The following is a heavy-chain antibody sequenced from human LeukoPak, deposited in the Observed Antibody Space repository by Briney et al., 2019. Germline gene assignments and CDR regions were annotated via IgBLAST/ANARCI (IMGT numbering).Heavy chain of an antibody. Sequence: ASVKVSCKASGYTFTGYYIHWVRQAPGQGLEWMGWINPNSGDTDYAQKFQGRVTITRNTSISTAYMELSSLRSEDTAVYYCARGSKLGAWGQGTLVTASS. V-gene: IGHV1-8*03. CDR3: ARGSKLGA. J-gene: IGHJ1*01. CDR2: INPNSGDT. D-gene: IGHD3-10*01. CDR1: GYTFTGYY.